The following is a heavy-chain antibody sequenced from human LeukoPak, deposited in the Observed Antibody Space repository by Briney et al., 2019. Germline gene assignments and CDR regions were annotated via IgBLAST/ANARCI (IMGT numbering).Heavy chain of an antibody. J-gene: IGHJ6*03. V-gene: IGHV3-23*01. D-gene: IGHD3-10*01. CDR1: GFTFKNYG. CDR3: AKAYGSGSYYADYYYMDV. Sequence: GGSLRLSCAASGFTFKNYGMNWVRQAPGKGLGWVSAISGSGDSTYYADSVKRRFTTASDNSKNTLYLQMNSLRAEDTAVYYCAKAYGSGSYYADYYYMDVWGKGTTVTISS. CDR2: ISGSGDST.